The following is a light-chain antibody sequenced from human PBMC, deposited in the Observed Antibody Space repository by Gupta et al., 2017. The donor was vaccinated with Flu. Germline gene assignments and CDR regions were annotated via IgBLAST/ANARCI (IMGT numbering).Light chain of an antibody. J-gene: IGLJ3*02. CDR1: SSNIVNNY. CDR2: ENT. CDR3: GTWDSSLSAWV. Sequence: SSSNIVNNYVSWYQQLPGTAPELLIYENTKRPSGIPDRFSGSKSDTSATLGITGLQTGDEADYYCGTWDSSLSAWVFGGGTKLTVL. V-gene: IGLV1-51*02.